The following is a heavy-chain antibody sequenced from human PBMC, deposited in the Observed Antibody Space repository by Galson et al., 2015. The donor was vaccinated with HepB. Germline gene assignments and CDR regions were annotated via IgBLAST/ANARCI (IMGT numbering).Heavy chain of an antibody. CDR3: ARSQLPSVYGDYPHSDY. CDR1: GGSISSSNW. CDR2: IYHSGST. J-gene: IGHJ4*02. D-gene: IGHD4-17*01. Sequence: ETLSLTCAVSGGSISSSNWWSWVRQPPGKGLEWIGEIYHSGSTNYNPSLKSRVTISVDKSKNQFSLKLSSVTAADTAVYYCARSQLPSVYGDYPHSDYWGQGTLVTVSS. V-gene: IGHV4-4*02.